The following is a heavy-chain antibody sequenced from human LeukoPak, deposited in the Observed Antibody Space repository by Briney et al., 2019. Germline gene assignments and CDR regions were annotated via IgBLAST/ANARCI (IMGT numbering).Heavy chain of an antibody. Sequence: ASVKVSCKASGYTFTSYDINWVRQAPGQGLEWMGWINPNSGGTNYAQKFQGRVTMTRDTSISTAYMELSRLRSDDTVVYYCARDRTPYIVVVNSWFDPWGQGTLVTVSS. D-gene: IGHD2-21*01. CDR1: GYTFTSYD. V-gene: IGHV1-2*02. CDR3: ARDRTPYIVVVNSWFDP. CDR2: INPNSGGT. J-gene: IGHJ5*02.